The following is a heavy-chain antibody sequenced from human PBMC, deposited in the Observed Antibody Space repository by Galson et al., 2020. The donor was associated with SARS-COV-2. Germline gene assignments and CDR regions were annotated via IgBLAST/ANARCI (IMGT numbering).Heavy chain of an antibody. CDR2: INPNSGGT. Sequence: ASVKVSCKASGYTFTGYYMHWVRQAPGQGLEWMGWINPNSGGTNYAQKFQGRVTMTRDTSISIAYMELSRLRSDDTAVYYCARAGPICSSTSCYPKEFDPWGQGTLVTVSS. V-gene: IGHV1-2*02. D-gene: IGHD2-2*01. CDR3: ARAGPICSSTSCYPKEFDP. CDR1: GYTFTGYY. J-gene: IGHJ5*02.